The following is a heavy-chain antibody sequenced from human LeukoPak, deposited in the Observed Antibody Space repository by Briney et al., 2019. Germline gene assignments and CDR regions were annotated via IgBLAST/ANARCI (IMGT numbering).Heavy chain of an antibody. Sequence: PSETLSLTCTVSGGSISSYYWSWIRQPPGKGLEWIGYISYNGSTNYNPSLKSRVTISVDTFKNQFSLKLSSVTAADTAVYYCARAPPDYDILTGYLRGHYYYMDVWGKGTTVTVSS. CDR3: ARAPPDYDILTGYLRGHYYYMDV. V-gene: IGHV4-59*01. CDR2: ISYNGST. J-gene: IGHJ6*03. CDR1: GGSISSYY. D-gene: IGHD3-9*01.